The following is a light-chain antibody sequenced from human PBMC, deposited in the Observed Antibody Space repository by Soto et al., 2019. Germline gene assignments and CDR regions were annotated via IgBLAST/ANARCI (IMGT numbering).Light chain of an antibody. J-gene: IGKJ1*01. CDR2: GAS. V-gene: IGKV3-15*01. Sequence: EIVMTQSPATLSVSPGERATLSCRASQSVSSNLAWYQQKPGQAPRLLIYGASTRATGIPARFSGSGSGTEFTLTISSLQSEDFVVYYCQQYNNWPPLFGQGTKVDIK. CDR1: QSVSSN. CDR3: QQYNNWPPL.